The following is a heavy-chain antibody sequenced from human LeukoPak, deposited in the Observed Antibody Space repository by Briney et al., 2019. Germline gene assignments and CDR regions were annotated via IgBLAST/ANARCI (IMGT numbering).Heavy chain of an antibody. Sequence: PGGSLRLSCAASGFTFSSYAMSWVRQAPGKGLEWVSAISGGGGSAYYADSVKGRFTISRDNSKNTLYLQMISLRAEDTAVYYFTKDRNYYDSSGYPDYWGQGTLVTVSS. CDR1: GFTFSSYA. D-gene: IGHD3-22*01. V-gene: IGHV3-23*01. J-gene: IGHJ4*02. CDR3: TKDRNYYDSSGYPDY. CDR2: ISGGGGSA.